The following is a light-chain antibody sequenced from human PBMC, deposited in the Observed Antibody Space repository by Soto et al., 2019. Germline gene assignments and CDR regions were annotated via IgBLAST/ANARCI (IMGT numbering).Light chain of an antibody. Sequence: EIVMTQSPATLSVSPGERATLSCRASQSVSSNLGWYQQKRGQAPRLLISSASIRATGIPARFSGSGSGTDFTLTIRRLQSEEFAIYYCQQYDVWPFTFGQGTNLEIK. CDR1: QSVSSN. J-gene: IGKJ2*01. CDR3: QQYDVWPFT. CDR2: SAS. V-gene: IGKV3D-15*01.